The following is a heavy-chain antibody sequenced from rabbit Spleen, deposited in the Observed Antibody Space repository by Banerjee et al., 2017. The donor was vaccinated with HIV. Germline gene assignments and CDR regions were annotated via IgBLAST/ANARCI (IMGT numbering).Heavy chain of an antibody. J-gene: IGHJ4*01. Sequence: QSLEESGGDLVKPGASLTLTCTASGFSFSSSYWMCWVRQAPGKGLEWIACIYAGSSGGTYSATWAKGRFTISKTSSTTVTLQMTSLTAADTATYFCARDGAGGSYFALWGPGTLVTVS. CDR3: ARDGAGGSYFAL. CDR2: IYAGSSGGT. D-gene: IGHD8-1*01. V-gene: IGHV1S40*01. CDR1: GFSFSSSYW.